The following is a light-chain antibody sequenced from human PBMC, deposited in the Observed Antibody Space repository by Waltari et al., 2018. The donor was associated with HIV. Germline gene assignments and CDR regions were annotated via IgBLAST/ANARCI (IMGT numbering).Light chain of an antibody. CDR3: CSYAGSYGVV. CDR1: SSDVGGYNY. CDR2: DVS. Sequence: QSALTQPRSVSGSPGQSVTISCPGTSSDVGGYNYVSWYQQHPGKAPKLMIYDVSKRPSGVPDRFSGSKSDNTASLTISGLQAEDEADYYCCSYAGSYGVVFGGGTKLTVL. J-gene: IGLJ2*01. V-gene: IGLV2-11*01.